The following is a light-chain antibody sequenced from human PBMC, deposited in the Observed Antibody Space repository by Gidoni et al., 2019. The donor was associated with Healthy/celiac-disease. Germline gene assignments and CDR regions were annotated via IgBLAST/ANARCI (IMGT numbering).Light chain of an antibody. CDR1: QSVSSSY. Sequence: EIVLTQSPGTLSLSPGERATLSCRASQSVSSSYLAWYQQKPGQAPRLLIYGASSRATGIPDRFSGSGSGTDFTLTISRLEPEDLAVYYCQQYGSSQYTFGQXTKLEIK. J-gene: IGKJ2*01. CDR3: QQYGSSQYT. CDR2: GAS. V-gene: IGKV3-20*01.